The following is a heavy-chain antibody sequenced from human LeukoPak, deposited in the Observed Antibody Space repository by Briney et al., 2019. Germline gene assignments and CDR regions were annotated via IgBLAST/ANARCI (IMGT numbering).Heavy chain of an antibody. CDR1: GYTFTSYD. Sequence: ASVKVSCMASGYTFTSYDINWVRQATGQGREWMGWMNPNSGNTGYAQKFQGRVTMTRNTSISTAYMELSSLRSEDTAVYYCARGGFDSSGHNWFDPWGQGTLVTVSS. CDR3: ARGGFDSSGHNWFDP. J-gene: IGHJ5*02. CDR2: MNPNSGNT. D-gene: IGHD3-22*01. V-gene: IGHV1-8*01.